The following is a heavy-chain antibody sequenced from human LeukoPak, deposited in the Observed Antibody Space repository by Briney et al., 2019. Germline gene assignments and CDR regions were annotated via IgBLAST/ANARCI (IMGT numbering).Heavy chain of an antibody. Sequence: PSETLSLTCTVSGGSISSSSYYWGWIRQPPGKGLEWIGSIYYSGSTYYNPSLKSRVTISVDTSKNQFSLKLSSVTAADTAVYYCARRRSSLVRGYLAGYAELDYWGQGTLVTVSS. CDR1: GGSISSSSYY. CDR2: IYYSGST. D-gene: IGHD6-13*01. V-gene: IGHV4-39*01. J-gene: IGHJ4*02. CDR3: ARRRSSLVRGYLAGYAELDY.